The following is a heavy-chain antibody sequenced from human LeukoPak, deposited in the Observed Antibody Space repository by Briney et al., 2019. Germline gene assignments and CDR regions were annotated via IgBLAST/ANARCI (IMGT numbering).Heavy chain of an antibody. CDR3: AKGSGALGATYCFDY. CDR2: ISGSGGST. J-gene: IGHJ4*02. V-gene: IGHV3-23*01. D-gene: IGHD1-26*01. CDR1: GFTFSSYA. Sequence: PGGSLRLSCAASGFTFSSYAMSWVRQAPGKGLEWVSAISGSGGSTYYADSVKGRFTISRDNSKNTLYLQMNSLRAKDTAVYYCAKGSGALGATYCFDYWGQGTPVTVSS.